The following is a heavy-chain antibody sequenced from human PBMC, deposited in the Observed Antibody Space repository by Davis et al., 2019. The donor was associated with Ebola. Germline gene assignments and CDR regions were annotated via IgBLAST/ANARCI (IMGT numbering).Heavy chain of an antibody. CDR3: ARGGYCSSTSCYTGWFDP. J-gene: IGHJ5*02. CDR2: INAGNGNT. Sequence: AASVKVSCKASGYTFTSYAMHWVRQAPGQRLEWMGWINAGNGNTKYSQKFQGRVTITRDTSASTAYMELSSLRSEDTAVYYCARGGYCSSTSCYTGWFDPWGKGTLVTVSS. CDR1: GYTFTSYA. D-gene: IGHD2-2*02. V-gene: IGHV1-3*01.